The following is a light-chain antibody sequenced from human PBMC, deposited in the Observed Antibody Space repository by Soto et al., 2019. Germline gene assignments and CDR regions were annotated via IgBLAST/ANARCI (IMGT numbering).Light chain of an antibody. CDR2: EGT. CDR1: SSDVGSYNR. CDR3: CSYTTTYTYV. V-gene: IGLV2-23*01. Sequence: QSALTQPASVSGSPGQSITISCTGTSSDVGSYNRVSWYQQHPGKAPKLMIYEGTKRPSGVSTRFSGSKSGNTASLTTSGLLAEDEGDYYCCSYTTTYTYVFGTGTKLTVL. J-gene: IGLJ1*01.